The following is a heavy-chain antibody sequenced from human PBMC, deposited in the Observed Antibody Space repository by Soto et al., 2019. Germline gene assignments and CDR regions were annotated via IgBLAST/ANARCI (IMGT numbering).Heavy chain of an antibody. V-gene: IGHV3-23*01. CDR2: ISGSGGST. J-gene: IGHJ4*02. CDR3: ANAGLGFATRPFVY. Sequence: EVQLLESGGGLVQPGGSLRLSCAASAFTFSSWVLQAPGKGLEWVLAISGSGGSTYYADSVKGRFTISRDNSKNKLYLQMSSLRAEDTAVYYCANAGLGFATRPFVYWGQGTLVTVSS. CDR1: AFTFSS. D-gene: IGHD3-10*01.